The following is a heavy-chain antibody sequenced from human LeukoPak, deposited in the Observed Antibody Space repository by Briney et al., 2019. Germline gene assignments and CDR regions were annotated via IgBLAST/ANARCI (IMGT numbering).Heavy chain of an antibody. J-gene: IGHJ4*02. Sequence: GGSLRLSCAASGFTFSSYAMHWVRQAPGKGLEWVAVISYDGSNKYYADSVKGRFTISRDNSKNTLYLQMNSLRAEDTAVYYCARDRFPTTYILTGYLDDYWGQGTPVTVSS. CDR3: ARDRFPTTYILTGYLDDY. D-gene: IGHD3-9*01. CDR1: GFTFSSYA. V-gene: IGHV3-30-3*01. CDR2: ISYDGSNK.